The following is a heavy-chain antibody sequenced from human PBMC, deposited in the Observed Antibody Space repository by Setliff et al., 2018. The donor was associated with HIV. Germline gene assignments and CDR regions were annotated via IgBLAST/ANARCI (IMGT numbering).Heavy chain of an antibody. CDR2: IRGSSSIK. CDR1: GFTFRDYA. CDR3: AKGTKITTALYLAY. V-gene: IGHV3-23*01. J-gene: IGHJ1*01. Sequence: GGSLRLSCAAYGFTFRDYAMIWVSQAPGMGLEWVSTIRGSSSIKEYADFVKGRFSISRDNSKDTVFLQMDSLRAEDTAIYYCAKGTKITTALYLAYWGQGTLVTVSS. D-gene: IGHD6-13*01.